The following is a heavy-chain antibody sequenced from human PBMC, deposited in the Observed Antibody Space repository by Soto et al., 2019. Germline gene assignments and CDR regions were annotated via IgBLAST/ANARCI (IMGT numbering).Heavy chain of an antibody. Sequence: PSETLSLTCSVSGGSLSGYYWTWTRRPPGKGLEWIGYIYYAGTTTYNPSLKNRVTISLDTPKNQFSLKMDSVTAADTAVYYCTRLGGYYQALDSWGQGTLVTVSS. V-gene: IGHV4-59*08. D-gene: IGHD3-22*01. CDR1: GGSLSGYY. CDR3: TRLGGYYQALDS. J-gene: IGHJ4*02. CDR2: IYYAGTT.